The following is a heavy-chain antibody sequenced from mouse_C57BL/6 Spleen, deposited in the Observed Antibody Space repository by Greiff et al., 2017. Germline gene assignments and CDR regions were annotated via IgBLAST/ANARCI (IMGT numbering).Heavy chain of an antibody. CDR2: ISYDGSN. V-gene: IGHV3-6*01. CDR3: ATPAYFDV. J-gene: IGHJ1*03. Sequence: ESGPGLVKPSQSLSLTCSVTGYSITSGYYWNWIRQFPGNKLEWMGYISYDGSNNYNPSLKNRISITRDTSKNQFFLKLNSVTTEDTATYYCATPAYFDVWGTGTTVTVSS. CDR1: GYSITSGYY.